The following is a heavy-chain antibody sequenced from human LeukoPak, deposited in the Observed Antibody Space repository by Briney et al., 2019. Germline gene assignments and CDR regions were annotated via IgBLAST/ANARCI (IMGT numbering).Heavy chain of an antibody. CDR1: GISIASDYY. Sequence: SETLSLTCAVSGISIASDYYWDWIRQPPGKGLEWIGTIYHSGSTYYNPSLKSRVTISVDTSKNQFSLKLSSVTAADTAVYYCASHSQWGVIPWAFDIWGQGTMVTVSS. D-gene: IGHD3-16*02. CDR2: IYHSGST. CDR3: ASHSQWGVIPWAFDI. V-gene: IGHV4-38-2*01. J-gene: IGHJ3*02.